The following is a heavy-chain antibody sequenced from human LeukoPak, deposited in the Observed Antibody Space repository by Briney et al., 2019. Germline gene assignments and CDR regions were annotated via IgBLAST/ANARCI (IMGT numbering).Heavy chain of an antibody. CDR2: ISAYNGNT. V-gene: IGHV1-18*01. J-gene: IGHJ6*02. D-gene: IGHD3-10*01. CDR3: VRDRPPLIISYYGMDV. Sequence: ASVKVSCKASGYSFINYGISWVREAPGQGLEWMGWISAYNGNTNYAQKLQGRVTMTTDTSTSTAYMELRSLRSDDTAVYYCVRDRPPLIISYYGMDVWGQGTTVTVSS. CDR1: GYSFINYG.